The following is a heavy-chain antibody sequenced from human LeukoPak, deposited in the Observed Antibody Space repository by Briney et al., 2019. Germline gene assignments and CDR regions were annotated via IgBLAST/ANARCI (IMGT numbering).Heavy chain of an antibody. Sequence: SETLSLTCAVSGGSISSYYWSWIRQPPGKGLEWIGYIYYSGSTNYNPSLKSRVTISVDTSKNQFSLKLSSVTAADTAVYYCARHAMYYYDSSGYYSYFDYWGQGTLVTVSS. CDR2: IYYSGST. CDR1: GGSISSYY. J-gene: IGHJ4*02. D-gene: IGHD3-22*01. CDR3: ARHAMYYYDSSGYYSYFDY. V-gene: IGHV4-59*08.